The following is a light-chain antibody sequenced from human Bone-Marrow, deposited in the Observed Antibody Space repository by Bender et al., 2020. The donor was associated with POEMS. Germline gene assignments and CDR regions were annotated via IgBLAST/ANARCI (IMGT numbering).Light chain of an antibody. Sequence: QSALTQPRSVSGSPGQSVTISCTGTSSDVGGFQYVSWYQQHPGKAPKVMIDAVSRRPSGVPDRFSGSKSGTSASLAITGLQAEDEGDYYCQSYDNSLGGWVFGGGTKLTVL. J-gene: IGLJ3*02. CDR2: AVS. CDR3: QSYDNSLGGWV. V-gene: IGLV2-11*01. CDR1: SSDVGGFQY.